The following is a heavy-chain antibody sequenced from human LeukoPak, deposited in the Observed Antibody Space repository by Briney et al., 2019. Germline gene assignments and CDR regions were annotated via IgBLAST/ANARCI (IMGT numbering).Heavy chain of an antibody. Sequence: PSETLSLTCTVSGGSISSYYWSWIRQPPGKGLEWIGYIIYSGSTNYNPSLKSRVTISVDTSKNQFSLKLSSVTAADTAVYYCARSRGYSYGYFDYWGQGTLVTVSS. CDR2: IIYSGST. D-gene: IGHD5-18*01. V-gene: IGHV4-59*08. CDR1: GGSISSYY. J-gene: IGHJ4*02. CDR3: ARSRGYSYGYFDY.